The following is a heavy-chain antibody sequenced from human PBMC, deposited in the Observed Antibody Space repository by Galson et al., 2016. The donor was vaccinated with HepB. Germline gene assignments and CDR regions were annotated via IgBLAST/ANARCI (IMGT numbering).Heavy chain of an antibody. V-gene: IGHV1-2*02. CDR2: INPNSGGT. CDR1: GYTFTGHN. D-gene: IGHD3-22*01. J-gene: IGHJ4*02. Sequence: SVKVSCKASGYTFTGHNIHWVRQAAGHGLEWMGWINPNSGGTNYAQSFQGRVTMTRDTSISTASMELSRLRSDDTAVCYCARGPLGYYYDRSGSLDFWGQGTLVTVSS. CDR3: ARGPLGYYYDRSGSLDF.